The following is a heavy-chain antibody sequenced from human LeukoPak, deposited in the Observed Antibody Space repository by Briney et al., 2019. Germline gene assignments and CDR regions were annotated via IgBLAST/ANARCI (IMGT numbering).Heavy chain of an antibody. Sequence: PGGSLRLSCAASGFAVSSNYMNWVRQAPGKGLEWLSVFYSDGSTDYADSVKGRFTMSRDNSKNTLYLQMNSLRAEDTAVYYCARGRGYSGYDESYPFDYWGQGTLVTVSS. D-gene: IGHD5-12*01. CDR3: ARGRGYSGYDESYPFDY. V-gene: IGHV3-66*01. CDR2: FYSDGST. J-gene: IGHJ4*02. CDR1: GFAVSSNY.